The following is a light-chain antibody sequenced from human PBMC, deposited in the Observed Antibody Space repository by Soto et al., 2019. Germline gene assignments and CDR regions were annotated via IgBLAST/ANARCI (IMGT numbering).Light chain of an antibody. V-gene: IGKV3-11*01. CDR3: QQRSNWLLT. J-gene: IGKJ4*01. CDR1: QSVASY. CDR2: DTS. Sequence: EIVLTXXXXTLSLSPGERATLSCRASQSVASYLAWYQQKPGQAPRLLIYDTSNRATGIPARFSGSGSGTDFTLTISSLEPEDFALYYCQQRSNWLLTFGGGTKVEIK.